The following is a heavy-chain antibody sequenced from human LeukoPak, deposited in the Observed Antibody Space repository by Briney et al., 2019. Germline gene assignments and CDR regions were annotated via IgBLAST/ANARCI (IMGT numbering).Heavy chain of an antibody. CDR1: GGSISSGGYY. D-gene: IGHD1-26*01. V-gene: IGHV4-30-2*01. J-gene: IGHJ2*01. CDR3: ARVLMGATLHWYFEL. Sequence: SETLSLTCTVSGGSISSGGYYWSWIRQPPGKGLEWIGYIYHSGSTYYNPSLKSRVTISVDRSKNQFSLKLSSVTAADTAVYYCARVLMGATLHWYFELWGRGTLVTGSS. CDR2: IYHSGST.